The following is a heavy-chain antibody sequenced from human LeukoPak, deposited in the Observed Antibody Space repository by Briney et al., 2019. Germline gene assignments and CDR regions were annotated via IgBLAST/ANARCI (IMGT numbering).Heavy chain of an antibody. CDR3: VKDIARYHYDTSSLVDY. D-gene: IGHD3-22*01. Sequence: GGSLTLSCAASGFAFEDHAMHWVRQAPGKGLEWVSGISSNSATSGYAESMKGRFTISRDNAKNSLFLEMTNLRAEDTAFYYCVKDIARYHYDTSSLVDYWGQGILVTVSS. J-gene: IGHJ4*02. V-gene: IGHV3-9*01. CDR2: ISSNSATS. CDR1: GFAFEDHA.